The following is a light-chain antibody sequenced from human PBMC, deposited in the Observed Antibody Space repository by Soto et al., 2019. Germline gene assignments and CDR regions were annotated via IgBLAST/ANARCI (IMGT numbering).Light chain of an antibody. CDR2: AAS. CDR3: QQSYSTLWT. CDR1: QNISFY. J-gene: IGKJ1*01. Sequence: DIQMTQSPSSLSASVGDRVTITCRASQNISFYLNWYQQKPGKAPKLLIYAASSLQSGVPSRFSGSGSGTDFTLSISSLQPEDFAPYYCQQSYSTLWTFGQGTKVEIK. V-gene: IGKV1-39*01.